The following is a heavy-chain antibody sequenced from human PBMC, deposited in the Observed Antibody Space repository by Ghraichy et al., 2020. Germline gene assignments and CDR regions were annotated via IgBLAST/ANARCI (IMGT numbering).Heavy chain of an antibody. D-gene: IGHD6-6*01. Sequence: SETLSLTCTVSGGSISSYYWSWIRQPPGKGLEWIGYIHYSGSTNYNPSLKSRVTISVDTSKNQFSLKLSSVTAADTAVYYCASSDVRSGYYYYYYMDVWGKGTTVTVSS. CDR3: ASSDVRSGYYYYYYMDV. CDR1: GGSISSYY. CDR2: IHYSGST. V-gene: IGHV4-59*01. J-gene: IGHJ6*03.